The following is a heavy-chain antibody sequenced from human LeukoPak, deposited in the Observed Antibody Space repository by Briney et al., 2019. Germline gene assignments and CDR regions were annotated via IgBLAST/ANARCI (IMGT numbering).Heavy chain of an antibody. CDR3: ARLIRSIVVVVAATDAFDI. J-gene: IGHJ3*02. Sequence: SETLSLTCTVSGVSISSYYWSWIRQPPGKGLEWVGYIYYSGSTNYNPSLKSRVTISVDTSKNQFSLKLSSVTAADTAVYYCARLIRSIVVVVAATDAFDIWGQGTMVTVSS. CDR1: GVSISSYY. D-gene: IGHD2-15*01. V-gene: IGHV4-59*08. CDR2: IYYSGST.